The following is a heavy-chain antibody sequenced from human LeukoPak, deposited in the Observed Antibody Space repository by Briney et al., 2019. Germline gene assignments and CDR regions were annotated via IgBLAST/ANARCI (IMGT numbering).Heavy chain of an antibody. J-gene: IGHJ3*02. Sequence: PGGSLRLSCAASGFTFSSYSMNWVRRAPGKGLEWVSSISSSSSYIYYADSVKGRFTISRDNAKNSLYLQMNSLRAEDTAVYYCARDSGSYSWAFDIWGQGTMVTVSS. CDR3: ARDSGSYSWAFDI. D-gene: IGHD1-26*01. V-gene: IGHV3-21*01. CDR1: GFTFSSYS. CDR2: ISSSSSYI.